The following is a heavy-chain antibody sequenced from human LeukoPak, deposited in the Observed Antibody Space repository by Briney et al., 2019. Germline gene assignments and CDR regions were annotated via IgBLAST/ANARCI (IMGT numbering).Heavy chain of an antibody. CDR1: GFTFSSYS. CDR2: ISSSSSYI. D-gene: IGHD4-17*01. Sequence: GGSLRLSCAASGFTFSSYSMSWVRQAPGKGLEWVSSISSSSSYIYFADSVKGRFTISRDNAKNSLYLQMNSLRAEDTAVYYCARVIRTTVTTSPNQDYWGQGTLVTVSS. V-gene: IGHV3-21*01. J-gene: IGHJ4*02. CDR3: ARVIRTTVTTSPNQDY.